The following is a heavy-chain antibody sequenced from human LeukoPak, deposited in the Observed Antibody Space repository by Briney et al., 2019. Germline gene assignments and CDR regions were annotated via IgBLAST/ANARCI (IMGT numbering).Heavy chain of an antibody. J-gene: IGHJ4*02. CDR1: GGSISSSSYY. Sequence: SETLSLTCTVSGGSISSSSYYWGWIRQPPGKELESIGSIYYSGSTYYNPSLKSLVTISVDTSKNQFSLKLSSVTAADTAVYYCARHGGSSGYYPIYFDYWGQGTLVTVSS. CDR2: IYYSGST. D-gene: IGHD3-22*01. V-gene: IGHV4-39*01. CDR3: ARHGGSSGYYPIYFDY.